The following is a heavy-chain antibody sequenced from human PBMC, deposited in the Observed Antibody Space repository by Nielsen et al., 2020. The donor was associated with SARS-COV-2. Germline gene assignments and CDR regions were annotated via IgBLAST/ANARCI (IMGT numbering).Heavy chain of an antibody. Sequence: GESLKISCAASGFTFSSYAMSWVRQAPGKGLEWVAVIWYDGSNKYYADSVKGRFTISRDNSKNTLYLQMNSLRAEDTAVYYCARVVSGYYGMDVWGQGTTVTVSS. CDR3: ARVVSGYYGMDV. J-gene: IGHJ6*02. D-gene: IGHD3-10*01. CDR1: GFTFSSYA. CDR2: IWYDGSNK. V-gene: IGHV3-33*08.